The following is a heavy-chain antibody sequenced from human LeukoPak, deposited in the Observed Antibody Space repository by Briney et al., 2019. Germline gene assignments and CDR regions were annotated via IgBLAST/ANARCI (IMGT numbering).Heavy chain of an antibody. Sequence: ASVKVSCKASGGTFSSYAISWVRQAPGQGLEWMGGIIPILGTANYAQKFQGRVTITTDESTSTAYMELSSLGSEDTAVYYCARHYGGNPYFDYWGQGTLVTVSS. V-gene: IGHV1-69*05. CDR3: ARHYGGNPYFDY. CDR1: GGTFSSYA. J-gene: IGHJ4*02. D-gene: IGHD4-23*01. CDR2: IIPILGTA.